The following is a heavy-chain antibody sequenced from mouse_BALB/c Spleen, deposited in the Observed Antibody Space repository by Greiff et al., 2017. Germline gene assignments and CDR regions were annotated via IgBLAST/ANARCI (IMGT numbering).Heavy chain of an antibody. V-gene: IGHV2-2*02. J-gene: IGHJ2*01. CDR3: ARFYYRYGYFDY. CDR1: GFSLTSYG. Sequence: VKLQQSGPGLVQPSQSLSITCTVSGFSLTSYGVHWVRQSPGKGLEWLGVIWSGGSTDYNAAFISRLSISKDNSKSQVFFKMNSLQANDTAIYYCARFYYRYGYFDYWGQGTTLTVSS. D-gene: IGHD2-14*01. CDR2: IWSGGST.